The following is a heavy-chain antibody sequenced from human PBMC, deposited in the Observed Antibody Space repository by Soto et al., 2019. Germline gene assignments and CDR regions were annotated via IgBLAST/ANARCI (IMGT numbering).Heavy chain of an antibody. J-gene: IGHJ6*03. CDR1: GFTFSSYG. D-gene: IGHD2-15*01. CDR3: AREVVVAATLYYYYYMDV. V-gene: IGHV3-30*03. Sequence: GGSLRLSCAASGFTFSSYGMHWVRQAPGKGLEWVAVISYDGSNKYYADSVKGRFTISRDNAKNTLYLQMNSLRAEDTAVYYCAREVVVAATLYYYYYMDVWGKGTTVTVSS. CDR2: ISYDGSNK.